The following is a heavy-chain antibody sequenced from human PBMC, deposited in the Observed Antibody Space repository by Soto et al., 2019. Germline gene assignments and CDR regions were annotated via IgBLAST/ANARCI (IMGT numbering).Heavy chain of an antibody. CDR2: ISAYNGNT. J-gene: IGHJ5*02. V-gene: IGHV1-18*01. CDR3: ARDYGCGELFDP. D-gene: IGHD3-10*01. CDR1: GYTITSYG. Sequence: QVQLVQSGAEVKKRGASVKVSCKASGYTITSYGIKWVRQAPAQGLEWMGWISAYNGNTNYEQKRQGRVTMTTDTSTSTDYMGLRSLISDDTAVYYCARDYGCGELFDPWGQGTLVTVSS.